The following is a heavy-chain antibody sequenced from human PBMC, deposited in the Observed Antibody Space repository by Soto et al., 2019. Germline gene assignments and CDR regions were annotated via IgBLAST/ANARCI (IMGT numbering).Heavy chain of an antibody. CDR1: GGTFSSYA. CDR2: IIPIFGTA. J-gene: IGHJ4*02. D-gene: IGHD3-9*01. Sequence: GASVKVSCKASGGTFSSYAISWVRQAPGQGLEWMGGIIPIFGTANYAQKFQGRVTITADESTSTAYMELSSLRSEDTAVYYCARHVGNYDILTGYSIPYYFDYWGQGTLVTVSS. CDR3: ARHVGNYDILTGYSIPYYFDY. V-gene: IGHV1-69*13.